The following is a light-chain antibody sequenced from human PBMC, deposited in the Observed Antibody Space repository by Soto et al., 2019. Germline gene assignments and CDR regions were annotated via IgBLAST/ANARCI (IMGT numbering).Light chain of an antibody. CDR1: SSDVGGYNY. V-gene: IGLV2-14*03. J-gene: IGLJ1*01. CDR2: DVS. CDR3: SSYTSSSTPYV. Sequence: SALTQPASVSGSPGQSITISCTGTSSDVGGYNYVSWYQHHPGKAPKLMIYDVSNRPSGVSNRFSGSKSGNTASLTISGLQAEDVADYYCSSYTSSSTPYVFGTGTNVTVL.